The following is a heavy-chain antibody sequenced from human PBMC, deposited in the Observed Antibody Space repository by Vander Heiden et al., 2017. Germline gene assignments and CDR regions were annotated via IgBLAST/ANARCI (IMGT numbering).Heavy chain of an antibody. Sequence: SVNVSCTPSGYTLNGYLMDGEREARGKGLEWMGWIDPNSGIINFAQRFLGRVTMTRDTSISTAYMELSRLTSDDTAVYYCARGPSNYYGMDVWGQGTTVTVSS. V-gene: IGHV1-2*02. CDR2: IDPNSGII. CDR3: ARGPSNYYGMDV. J-gene: IGHJ6*02. CDR1: GYTLNGYL.